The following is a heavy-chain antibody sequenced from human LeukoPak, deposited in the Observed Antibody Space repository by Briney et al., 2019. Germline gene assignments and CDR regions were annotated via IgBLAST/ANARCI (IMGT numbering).Heavy chain of an antibody. V-gene: IGHV1-2*02. CDR2: INPDSGGT. J-gene: IGHJ6*03. Sequence: ASVKVSCKSSGYTFTDYYLHWVRQAPGQGLEWMGWINPDSGGTDCAQKFQGRVTMTRDTSITTAYMGLSSLRSDDTAVYYCASAIDVSHYYYMDVWGQGTTVTVSS. CDR3: ASAIDVSHYYYMDV. CDR1: GYTFTDYY. D-gene: IGHD3-10*01.